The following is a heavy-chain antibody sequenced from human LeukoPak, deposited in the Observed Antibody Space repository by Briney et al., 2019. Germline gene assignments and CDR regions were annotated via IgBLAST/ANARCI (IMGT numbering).Heavy chain of an antibody. V-gene: IGHV3-23*01. CDR1: GFTFSSYA. J-gene: IGHJ4*02. D-gene: IGHD2-21*01. CDR2: VSAGVGTT. Sequence: GGSLRLSCAASGFTFSSYAMSWVRQAPGKGLEWVSGVSAGVGTTYYADSVKGRFTISRDNAKNTLYLQMNSLRAEDTAVYYCARDDSFDSWGQGTLVSVSS. CDR3: ARDDSFDS.